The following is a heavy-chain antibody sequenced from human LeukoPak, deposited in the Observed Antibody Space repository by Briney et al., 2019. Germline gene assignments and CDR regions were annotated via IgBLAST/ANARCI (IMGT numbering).Heavy chain of an antibody. CDR2: AADSGST. V-gene: IGHV4-59*01. D-gene: IGHD4-17*01. CDR1: GDSMSDYF. Sequence: KPSETLSLTCTVSGDSMSDYFWTWIRQPPGKGLEWIGYAADSGSTNYNPSLKSRVTISVDSSTNHFSLRLTSVTAADTAIYYCAAMTTVTTYSYFFDSWGQGTLLTVSS. J-gene: IGHJ4*02. CDR3: AAMTTVTTYSYFFDS.